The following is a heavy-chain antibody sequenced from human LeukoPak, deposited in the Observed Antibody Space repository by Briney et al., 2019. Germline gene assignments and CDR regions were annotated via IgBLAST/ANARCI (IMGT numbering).Heavy chain of an antibody. J-gene: IGHJ6*04. CDR2: MNPNSGNT. D-gene: IGHD3-3*01. CDR3: ATFNPVLRSMDV. V-gene: IGHV1-8*02. Sequence: GASVKVSCKASGYTFISYEINWVRQATGQGLEWMGWMNPNSGNTGYAQKFQGRVTMTEDTSTDTAYMELSSLRSEDTAVYYCATFNPVLRSMDVWGKGTTVTVSS. CDR1: GYTFISYE.